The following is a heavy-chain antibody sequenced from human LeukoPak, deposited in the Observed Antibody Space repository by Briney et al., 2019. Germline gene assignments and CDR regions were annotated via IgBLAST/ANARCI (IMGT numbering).Heavy chain of an antibody. CDR2: ISGGGAST. Sequence: GVSLRLSCAASGFTFTSYAMSWVRQAPDKGLEWVSSISGGGASTYYADSLRGRFTISRDSSTNTLYLQMNSLRADDTAVYYCATGRSEGSGTYYPSFDYWGQGALVTVSS. V-gene: IGHV3-23*01. D-gene: IGHD3-10*01. CDR3: ATGRSEGSGTYYPSFDY. CDR1: GFTFTSYA. J-gene: IGHJ4*02.